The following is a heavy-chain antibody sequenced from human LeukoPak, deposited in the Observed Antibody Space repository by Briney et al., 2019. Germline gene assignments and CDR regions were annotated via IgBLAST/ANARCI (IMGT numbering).Heavy chain of an antibody. D-gene: IGHD3-22*01. V-gene: IGHV3-30-3*01. J-gene: IGHJ4*02. CDR1: GFTFSNFW. Sequence: PGGSLRLSCAASGFTFSNFWMHWVRQAPGKGLEWVAVISYDGSNKYYADSVKGRFTISRDNSKNTLYLQMNSLRAEDTAVYYCARDGRYDYCVGQYYYDCPLDYWGQGTLVTVSS. CDR2: ISYDGSNK. CDR3: ARDGRYDYCVGQYYYDCPLDY.